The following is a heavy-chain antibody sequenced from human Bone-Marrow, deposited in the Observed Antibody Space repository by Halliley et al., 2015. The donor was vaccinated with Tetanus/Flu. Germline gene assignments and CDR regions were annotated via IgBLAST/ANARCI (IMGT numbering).Heavy chain of an antibody. Sequence: VATLRIGVEETKSLGAVKGRFTISRDESKNTVYLQRTSLRAEDTAVYYCAKGGRAGSWDSWFDSWGQGTLVTVSS. CDR2: LRIGVEET. V-gene: IGHV3-23*01. D-gene: IGHD6-19*01. J-gene: IGHJ5*01. CDR3: AKGGRAGSWDSWFDS.